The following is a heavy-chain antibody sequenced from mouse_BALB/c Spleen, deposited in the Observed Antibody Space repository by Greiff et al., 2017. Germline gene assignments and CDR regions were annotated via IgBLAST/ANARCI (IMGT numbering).Heavy chain of an antibody. CDR3: ARDRGGYFDY. CDR1: GFTFSRYG. V-gene: IGHV5-6-3*01. CDR2: INSNGGST. Sequence: EVKLMESGGGLVQPGGSLKLSCAASGFTFSRYGMSWVRQTPDKRLELVATINSNGGSTYYPHSVKGRFTISRDNAKNTLYLQMSSLKSEDTAMYYCARDRGGYFDYWGQGTTLTVSS. J-gene: IGHJ2*01. D-gene: IGHD3-1*01.